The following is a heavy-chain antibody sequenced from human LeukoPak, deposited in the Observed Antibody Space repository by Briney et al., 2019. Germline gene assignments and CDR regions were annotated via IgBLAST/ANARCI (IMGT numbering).Heavy chain of an antibody. D-gene: IGHD3-22*01. CDR1: GGSISSGDYY. V-gene: IGHV4-30-4*01. CDR2: IYYSGST. Sequence: PSETLSLTCTVSGGSISSGDYYWSWIRRPPGKGLEWIGYIYYSGSTYYNPSLKSRVTISVDTSKNQFSLKLSSVTAADTAVYYCARATTLITMIADNWFDPWGQGTLVTVSS. J-gene: IGHJ5*02. CDR3: ARATTLITMIADNWFDP.